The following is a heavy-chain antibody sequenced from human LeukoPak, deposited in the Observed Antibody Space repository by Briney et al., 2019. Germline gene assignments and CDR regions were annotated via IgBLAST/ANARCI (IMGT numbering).Heavy chain of an antibody. J-gene: IGHJ4*02. V-gene: IGHV1-69*04. Sequence: ASVKVSCKASGGTSSSYAISWVRQAPGQGLEWMGRIIPILGIANYAQKFQGRVTITADKSTSTAYMELSSLRSEDTAVYYCATGARDGYNYDYWGQGTLVTVSS. CDR2: IIPILGIA. D-gene: IGHD5-24*01. CDR1: GGTSSSYA. CDR3: ATGARDGYNYDY.